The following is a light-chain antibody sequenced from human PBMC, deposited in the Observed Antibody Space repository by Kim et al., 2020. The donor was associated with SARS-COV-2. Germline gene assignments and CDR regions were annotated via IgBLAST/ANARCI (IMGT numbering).Light chain of an antibody. CDR3: QHFT. CDR2: KAS. J-gene: IGKJ3*01. CDR1: QSISGW. V-gene: IGKV1-5*03. Sequence: DIQMTQSPSTLSASVGDRVTITCRASQSISGWMAWYQQQPGKAPNLLIYKASTLKTGVPSRFSGSGSGTEFTLTISSLQPDDFATYYCQHFTFGPGTKVDIK.